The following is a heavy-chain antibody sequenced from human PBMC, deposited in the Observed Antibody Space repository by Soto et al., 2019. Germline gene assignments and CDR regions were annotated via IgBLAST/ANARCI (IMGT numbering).Heavy chain of an antibody. CDR3: ERARTYYDYIWGSHGDAFDI. CDR1: GYTFTSYD. D-gene: IGHD3-16*01. J-gene: IGHJ3*02. V-gene: IGHV1-8*01. CDR2: MNPNSGNT. Sequence: ASVKVSCKASGYTFTSYDINWVRQATGQGLEWMGWMNPNSGNTGYAQKFQGRVTMTRNTSISTAYMELSSLRSEDTAVYYCERARTYYDYIWGSHGDAFDIWGQGTMVTVSS.